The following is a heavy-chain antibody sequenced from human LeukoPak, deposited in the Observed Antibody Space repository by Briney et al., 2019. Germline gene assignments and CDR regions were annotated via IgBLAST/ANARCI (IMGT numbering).Heavy chain of an antibody. Sequence: SETLSLTCAVYGGSFSGYYWSWIRQPPGKGLEWIGEINHSGSTNYNPSLKSRVTISVDTSKNQFSLKLSSVTAADTAVYYCARVGAGIAMRAYFDYWGQGTLVTVSS. J-gene: IGHJ4*02. V-gene: IGHV4-34*01. CDR2: INHSGST. D-gene: IGHD6-13*01. CDR1: GGSFSGYY. CDR3: ARVGAGIAMRAYFDY.